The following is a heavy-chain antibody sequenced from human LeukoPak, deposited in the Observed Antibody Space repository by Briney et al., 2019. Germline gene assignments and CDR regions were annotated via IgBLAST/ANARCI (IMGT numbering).Heavy chain of an antibody. CDR3: ARHYLYGDPPAFDF. J-gene: IGHJ3*01. CDR1: GGPISSYS. V-gene: IGHV4-59*08. D-gene: IGHD4-17*01. Sequence: PSETLSLTCTVSGGPISSYSWSWIRQPPGKGLEWIGYMYSRGSTNDNPSLKSRVTISRDTSKNQLSLRVTSVTAADTAMYYCARHYLYGDPPAFDFWGQGTMVTVSS. CDR2: MYSRGST.